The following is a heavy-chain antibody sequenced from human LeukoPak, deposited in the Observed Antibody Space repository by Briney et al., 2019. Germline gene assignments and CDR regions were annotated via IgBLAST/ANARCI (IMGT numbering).Heavy chain of an antibody. CDR2: INPSGSVK. CDR1: GFTFSTYW. J-gene: IGHJ3*02. D-gene: IGHD1-14*01. Sequence: GGSLRLSCAASGFTFSTYWMNWARQAPGKGLEWVASINPSGSVKYYVNSVKGRFTISRDNAKTSLYLQMNSLRAEDTAVYYCARDVLAAGATGTFDIWGQGTMVTVSS. CDR3: ARDVLAAGATGTFDI. V-gene: IGHV3-7*03.